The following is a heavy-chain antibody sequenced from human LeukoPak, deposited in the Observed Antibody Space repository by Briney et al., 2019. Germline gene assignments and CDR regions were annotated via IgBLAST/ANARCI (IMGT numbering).Heavy chain of an antibody. CDR1: GGSISSGGYY. J-gene: IGHJ5*02. V-gene: IGHV4-31*03. CDR2: IYYSGST. D-gene: IGHD4-17*01. CDR3: ARHHGDYWFDP. Sequence: SETLSLTCTVSGGSISSGGYYWSWLRQHPGKGLEWIGYIYYSGSTYYNPSLKSRVTISVDTSKNQFSLKLSSVTAADTAVYYCARHHGDYWFDPWGQGTLVTVSS.